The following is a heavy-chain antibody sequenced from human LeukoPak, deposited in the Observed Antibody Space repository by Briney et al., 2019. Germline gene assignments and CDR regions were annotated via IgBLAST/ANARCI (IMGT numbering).Heavy chain of an antibody. V-gene: IGHV3-7*03. J-gene: IGHJ4*02. CDR2: IKQDGSEK. CDR3: ASYFGDYAPGEDY. CDR1: GFTFSSYW. D-gene: IGHD4-17*01. Sequence: GGSLRLSCAASGFTFSSYWMSWVRQASGKGLEWVANIKQDGSEKYYVDSVKGRFTISRDNAKNSLYLQMNSLRAEDTAVYYCASYFGDYAPGEDYWGQGTLVTVSS.